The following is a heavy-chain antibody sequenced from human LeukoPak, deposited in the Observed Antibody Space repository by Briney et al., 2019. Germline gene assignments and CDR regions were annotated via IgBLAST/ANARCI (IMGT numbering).Heavy chain of an antibody. J-gene: IGHJ5*02. CDR2: IYYSGST. CDR3: ARAMASPTRWFDP. Sequence: SEILSLTCTVSGGSISSYYWSWIRQPPGKGLEWIGYIYYSGSTNYNPSLKSRVTISVDTSKNQFSLKLSSVTAADTAVYYCARAMASPTRWFDPWGQGTLVTVSS. V-gene: IGHV4-59*01. CDR1: GGSISSYY. D-gene: IGHD5-24*01.